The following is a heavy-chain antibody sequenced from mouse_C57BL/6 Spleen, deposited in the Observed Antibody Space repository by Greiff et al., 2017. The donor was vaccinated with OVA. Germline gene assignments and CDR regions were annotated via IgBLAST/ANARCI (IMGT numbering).Heavy chain of an antibody. CDR1: GFTFSSYG. V-gene: IGHV5-6*01. Sequence: EVHLVESGGDLVKPGGSLKLSCAASGFTFSSYGMSWVRQTPDKRLEWVATISSGGSYTYYPDSVKGRFTISRDNAKNTLYLQMSSLKSEDTAMYYCARQADDGYYVDAMDYWGQGTSVTVSS. J-gene: IGHJ4*01. D-gene: IGHD2-3*01. CDR2: ISSGGSYT. CDR3: ARQADDGYYVDAMDY.